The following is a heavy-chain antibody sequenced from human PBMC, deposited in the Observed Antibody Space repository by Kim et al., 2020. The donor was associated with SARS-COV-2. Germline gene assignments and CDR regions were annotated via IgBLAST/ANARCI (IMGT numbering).Heavy chain of an antibody. J-gene: IGHJ4*02. D-gene: IGHD3-22*01. Sequence: SVKVSCKASGGTFSSYAISWVRQAPGQGLEWMGGIIPIFGTANYAQKFQGRVTITADESTSTAYMELSSLRSEDTAVYYCVGRYDSSGYLDYWGQGTLVTVSS. CDR2: IIPIFGTA. CDR1: GGTFSSYA. V-gene: IGHV1-69*13. CDR3: VGRYDSSGYLDY.